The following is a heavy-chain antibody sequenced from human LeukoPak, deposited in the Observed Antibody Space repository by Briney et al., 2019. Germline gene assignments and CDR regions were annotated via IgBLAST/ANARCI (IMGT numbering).Heavy chain of an antibody. CDR2: IGASGTTR. D-gene: IGHD1-26*01. J-gene: IGHJ4*02. V-gene: IGHV3-23*01. CDR3: AKHLGYTSYCPDY. Sequence: PGGSLRLSCAASGFTLSSNGMSWVRQAPGKGLEWVSAIGASGTTRYYADSVKGRFTTSRDNSKNTLYLQVSSLRAEDTAVYYCAKHLGYTSYCPDYWGQGTLVTVSS. CDR1: GFTLSSNG.